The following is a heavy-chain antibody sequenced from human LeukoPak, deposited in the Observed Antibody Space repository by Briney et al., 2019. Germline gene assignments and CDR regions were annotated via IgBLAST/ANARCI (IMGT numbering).Heavy chain of an antibody. Sequence: ASVKVSCKASGYTFTSYGISWVRQAPGQGLEWMGWISAYNGNTNYAQKLQGRVTVTTDTSTSTAYMELRSLRSDDTAVYYCARDRSYYYDSSGPTDYWGQGTLVTVSS. D-gene: IGHD3-22*01. CDR1: GYTFTSYG. J-gene: IGHJ4*02. V-gene: IGHV1-18*01. CDR2: ISAYNGNT. CDR3: ARDRSYYYDSSGPTDY.